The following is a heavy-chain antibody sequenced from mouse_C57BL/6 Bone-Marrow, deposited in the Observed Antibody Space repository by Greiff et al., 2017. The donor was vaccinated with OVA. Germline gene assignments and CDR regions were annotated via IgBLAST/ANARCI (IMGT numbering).Heavy chain of an antibody. D-gene: IGHD3-3*01. J-gene: IGHJ1*03. CDR1: GFTFSDYY. V-gene: IGHV5-12*01. CDR2: ISNGGGST. Sequence: EVMLVESGGGLAQPGGSLKLSCAASGFTFSDYYMYWVRQTPEKRLEWVAYISNGGGSTYYPDTVKGRFTISRDNAKNTLYLQMSRLKSEDTAMYYCARQGAVYWYFDVWGTGTTVTVSS. CDR3: ARQGAVYWYFDV.